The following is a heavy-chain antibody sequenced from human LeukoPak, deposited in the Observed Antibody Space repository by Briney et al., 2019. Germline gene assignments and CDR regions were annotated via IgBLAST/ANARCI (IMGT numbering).Heavy chain of an antibody. D-gene: IGHD6-19*01. CDR1: GGSMSPYH. CDR2: IYYSGST. Sequence: SETLSLTCTVSGGSMSPYHWGWIRQPPGKGLEWTGYIYYSGSTNYNPSLNSRVTMSVDTSKNQFSLRLSSVTAADTAIYYCARAVSGRFDYWGQGTLVTVSS. CDR3: ARAVSGRFDY. V-gene: IGHV4-59*08. J-gene: IGHJ4*02.